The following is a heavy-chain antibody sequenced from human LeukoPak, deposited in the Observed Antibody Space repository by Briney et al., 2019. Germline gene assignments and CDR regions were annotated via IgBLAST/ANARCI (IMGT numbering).Heavy chain of an antibody. V-gene: IGHV3-21*01. Sequence: KSGGSLRLSCAASGFTFSSYSMNWVRQAPGKGLEWVSSISSSSSYIYYADSVKGRFTISRDNAKNSLYLQMNSLRAEDTAVYYCASLLAQESPVDAFDIWGQGTIVTVSS. CDR2: ISSSSSYI. CDR1: GFTFSSYS. J-gene: IGHJ3*02. CDR3: ASLLAQESPVDAFDI. D-gene: IGHD2-15*01.